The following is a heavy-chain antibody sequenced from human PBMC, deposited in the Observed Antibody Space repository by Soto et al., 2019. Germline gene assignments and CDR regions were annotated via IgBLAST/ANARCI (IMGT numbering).Heavy chain of an antibody. CDR2: ISYDGGNK. V-gene: IGHV3-30*18. J-gene: IGHJ6*02. CDR1: GFTFRNYG. CDR3: AKVLGYCSSSSCSRESYYYYGMDV. D-gene: IGHD2-15*01. Sequence: PGGSLRLSCAASGFTFRNYGMHWVRQAPGKGLEWVALISYDGGNKYCADSAKGRFTISRDNPKNTLYLQMNSLRAEDTAVYYCAKVLGYCSSSSCSRESYYYYGMDVWGLGTTVTVSS.